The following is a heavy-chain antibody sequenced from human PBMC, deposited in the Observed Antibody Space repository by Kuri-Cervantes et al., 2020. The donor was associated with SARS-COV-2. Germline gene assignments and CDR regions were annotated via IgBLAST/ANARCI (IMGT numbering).Heavy chain of an antibody. CDR2: INPSGGST. D-gene: IGHD3-3*01. V-gene: IGHV1-46*01. Sequence: ASVKVSCKASGYTFTSYYMHWVRQAPGQGLEWMGIINPSGGSTSYAQKFQGRVTMTRDTSTSTVYMELSSLRSEDTAVYYCARDHGPAYYDFWSGYYPPFDAFDTWGQGTMVTVSS. J-gene: IGHJ3*02. CDR3: ARDHGPAYYDFWSGYYPPFDAFDT. CDR1: GYTFTSYY.